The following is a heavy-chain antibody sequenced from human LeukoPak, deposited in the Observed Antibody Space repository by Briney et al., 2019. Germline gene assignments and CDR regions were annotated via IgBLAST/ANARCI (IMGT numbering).Heavy chain of an antibody. CDR1: GFTFSSYA. J-gene: IGHJ4*02. Sequence: GGSLRLSCAASGFTFSSYAMHWVRQAPGKGLEWVAVISYDGSNKYYADSVKGRFTISRDNSKNTLYLQMNSLRAEDTAVYYCAKTYSSIAVYYFDYWGQGTLVTVSS. V-gene: IGHV3-30-3*02. D-gene: IGHD6-13*01. CDR3: AKTYSSIAVYYFDY. CDR2: ISYDGSNK.